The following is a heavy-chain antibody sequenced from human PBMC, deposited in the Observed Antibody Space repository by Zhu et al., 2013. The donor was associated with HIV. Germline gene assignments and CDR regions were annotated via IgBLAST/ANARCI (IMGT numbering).Heavy chain of an antibody. Sequence: QVLLVQSGAELKKPGTSVKVSCKASGGTISNYSITWVRQAPGQGLEWMGGIIPIFGTRNYPQKFQGRVTITADESTSTAYMELSSLRSEDTAVYYCARVGENIVVVPAAXSAFDYLGPRDNGHVSS. V-gene: IGHV1-69*01. CDR3: ARVGENIVVVPAAXSAFDY. J-gene: IGHJ3*02. D-gene: IGHD2-2*01. CDR1: GGTISNYS. CDR2: IIPIFGTR.